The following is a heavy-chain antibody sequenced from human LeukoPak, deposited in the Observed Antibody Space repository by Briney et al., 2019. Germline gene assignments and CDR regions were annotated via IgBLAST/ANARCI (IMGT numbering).Heavy chain of an antibody. CDR2: IKADGSGK. V-gene: IGHV3-7*01. J-gene: IGHJ4*02. CDR1: GFTFSSYW. D-gene: IGHD4-11*01. CDR3: ATDEHSNYLY. Sequence: GGSLRLSCAASGFTFSSYWMSWVRQAPGKGLEWVANIKADGSGKNYVDSVKGRFIISRDNAKSSLYLQMDSLRAEDTAVYYCATDEHSNYLYWGQGILVTVSS.